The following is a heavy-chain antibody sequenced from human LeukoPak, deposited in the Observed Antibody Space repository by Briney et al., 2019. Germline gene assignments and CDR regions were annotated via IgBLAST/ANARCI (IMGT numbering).Heavy chain of an antibody. CDR3: AKDRRGSAETFDY. V-gene: IGHV3-43*01. CDR2: AGWAGGTT. CDR1: GFNFDRYT. Sequence: GGSLRLSCATSGFNFDRYTINWVRQAPGKGLEWVSLAGWAGGTTFYSDSVRGRFTISRDNAKNSLYLQMNSLRAEDTALYYCAKDRRGSAETFDYWGQGTLVTVSS. D-gene: IGHD3-10*01. J-gene: IGHJ4*02.